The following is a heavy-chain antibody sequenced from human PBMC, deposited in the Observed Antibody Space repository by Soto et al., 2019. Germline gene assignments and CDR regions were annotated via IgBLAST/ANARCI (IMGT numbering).Heavy chain of an antibody. CDR3: ARVQYSGYDFKLAFDI. D-gene: IGHD5-12*01. J-gene: IGHJ3*02. V-gene: IGHV1-3*01. CDR2: IHAGNGYT. CDR1: GYPFDNYA. Sequence: QVQLVQSGAQVKKPGASVKVSCKASGYPFDNYALHWVRQAPGRRLEWMGCIHAGNGYTKYSQSFQGRGTITRDTSACTCDVDVRSLRSEVTAVYYCARVQYSGYDFKLAFDIWRQGTMVTVSS.